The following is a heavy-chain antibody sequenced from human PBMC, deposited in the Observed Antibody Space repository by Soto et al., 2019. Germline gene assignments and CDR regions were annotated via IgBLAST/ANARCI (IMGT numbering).Heavy chain of an antibody. V-gene: IGHV3-74*01. J-gene: IGHJ6*02. CDR1: GFTFSSYW. Sequence: GSLRLSCAASGFTFSSYWMHWVRQAPGEGLVWVSRIDSAGTSTYYADSVQGRFTISRDNAKNTLYLQMNSLRAEDTALYYCARGPFYVDVWGQGTAVTVSS. CDR2: IDSAGTST. D-gene: IGHD3-16*01. CDR3: ARGPFYVDV.